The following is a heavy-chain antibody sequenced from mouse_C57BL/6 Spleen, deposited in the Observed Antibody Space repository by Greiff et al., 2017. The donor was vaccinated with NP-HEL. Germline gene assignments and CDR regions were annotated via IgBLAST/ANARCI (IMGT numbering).Heavy chain of an antibody. CDR3: ARKNWDVPFAY. CDR2: IDPSDSET. D-gene: IGHD4-1*01. CDR1: GYTFTSYW. J-gene: IGHJ3*01. Sequence: QVQLQQPGAELVRPGSSVKLSCKASGYTFTSYWMHWVKQRPIQGLEWIGNIDPSDSETHYNQKFKDKATLTVDKSSSTAYMQLSSLTSEDSAVYYCARKNWDVPFAYWGQGTLVTVSA. V-gene: IGHV1-52*01.